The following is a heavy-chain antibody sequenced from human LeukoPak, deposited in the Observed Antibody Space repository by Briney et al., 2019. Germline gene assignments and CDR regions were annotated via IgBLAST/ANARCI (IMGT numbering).Heavy chain of an antibody. CDR3: ARVVPAAITNWFDP. Sequence: SETLSLTCAVSGGSISSGGYSWSWNRQPPGKGLEWIGYIYHSGSTYCNPSLESRVTISVDRSKNQFSLKLSSVTAADTAVYYCARVVPAAITNWFDPWGQGTLVTVSS. J-gene: IGHJ5*02. CDR1: GGSISSGGYS. V-gene: IGHV4-30-2*01. D-gene: IGHD2-2*01. CDR2: IYHSGST.